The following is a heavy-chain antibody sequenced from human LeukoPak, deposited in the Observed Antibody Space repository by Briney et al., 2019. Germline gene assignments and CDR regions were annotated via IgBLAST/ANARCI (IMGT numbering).Heavy chain of an antibody. CDR1: GGSTSSYY. J-gene: IGHJ4*02. CDR3: ARLIPASSWLYFDY. V-gene: IGHV4-59*08. Sequence: SGTLSLTCTVSGGSTSSYYWGWIRHPPGKGLECIGYLFNTGITDYNPSLKSRVTISLDTSRNQYSLKLSSVTAADTAVYYCARLIPASSWLYFDYWGQGTLVTV. D-gene: IGHD6-13*01. CDR2: LFNTGIT.